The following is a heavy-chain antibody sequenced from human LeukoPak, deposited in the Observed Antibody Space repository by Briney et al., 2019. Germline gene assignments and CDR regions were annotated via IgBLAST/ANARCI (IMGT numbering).Heavy chain of an antibody. J-gene: IGHJ5*02. V-gene: IGHV4-38-2*02. CDR2: IYHSGST. CDR1: GYSISSGYY. Sequence: SETLSLTCTVSGYSISSGYYWGWIRQPPGKGLEWIGSIYHSGSTYYNPSLKSRVTISVDTSKNQFSLKLSSVTAADTAVYYCARDSITMVRGVYNWFDPWGQGTLVTVSS. D-gene: IGHD3-10*01. CDR3: ARDSITMVRGVYNWFDP.